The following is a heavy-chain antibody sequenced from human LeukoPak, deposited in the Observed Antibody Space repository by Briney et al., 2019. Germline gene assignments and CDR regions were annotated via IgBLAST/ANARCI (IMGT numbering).Heavy chain of an antibody. D-gene: IGHD2-2*01. CDR1: GGSISSSSDY. CDR3: TPWGPYCSSTSCLGG. Sequence: SETLSLTCTVSGGSISSSSDYWGWIRQPPGKGLEWIGSIYYSGSTYYNPSLKSRVTISVDTSKNQFSLKLSSVTAADTAVYYCTPWGPYCSSTSCLGGWGQGTLVTVSS. CDR2: IYYSGST. J-gene: IGHJ4*02. V-gene: IGHV4-39*01.